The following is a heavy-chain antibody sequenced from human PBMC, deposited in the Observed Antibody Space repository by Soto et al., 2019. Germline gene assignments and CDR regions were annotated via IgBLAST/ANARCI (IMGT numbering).Heavy chain of an antibody. V-gene: IGHV5-51*01. J-gene: IGHJ1*01. Sequence: GESLKISCKGSGYTFPNFWIAWVRQTPGKGLEWLGIIYPATSDTRYSPSFQGQVSMSADISVTTAYLQWSSPNASDTVVYYCARQARSGVITTFKYLQFWGQGTLVTVSS. CDR2: IYPATSDT. D-gene: IGHD3-10*01. CDR3: ARQARSGVITTFKYLQF. CDR1: GYTFPNFW.